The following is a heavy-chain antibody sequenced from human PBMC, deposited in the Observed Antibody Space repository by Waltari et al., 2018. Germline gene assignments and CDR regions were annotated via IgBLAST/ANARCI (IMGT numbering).Heavy chain of an antibody. CDR2: SSAYNGNT. CDR3: ARDLYYDSSGYKASPDY. Sequence: QVQLVQSGAEVKKPGASVKVSCKASGYTFTSYGISWVRQAPGQGLEWMGWSSAYNGNTNYAQKLQGRVTMTTDTSTSTAYMELRSLRSDDTAVYYCARDLYYDSSGYKASPDYWGQGTLVTVSS. CDR1: GYTFTSYG. V-gene: IGHV1-18*01. J-gene: IGHJ4*02. D-gene: IGHD3-22*01.